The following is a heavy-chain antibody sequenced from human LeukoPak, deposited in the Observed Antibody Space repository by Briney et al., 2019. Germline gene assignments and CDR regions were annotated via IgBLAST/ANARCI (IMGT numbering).Heavy chain of an antibody. J-gene: IGHJ6*02. CDR2: IYYSGST. V-gene: IGHV4-59*08. CDR3: ARGKCAYNYYYGMDV. Sequence: SETLSLTCTVSGGSISSYYWSWIRQPPGKGLEWIGYIYYSGSTNYNPSLKSRVTISVDTSKNQFSLKLSSVTAADTAVYYCARGKCAYNYYYGMDVWGQGTTVTVSS. CDR1: GGSISSYY. D-gene: IGHD3-16*01.